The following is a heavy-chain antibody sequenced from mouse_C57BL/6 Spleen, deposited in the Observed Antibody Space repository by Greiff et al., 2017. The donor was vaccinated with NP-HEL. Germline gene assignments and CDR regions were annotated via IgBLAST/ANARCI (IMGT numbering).Heavy chain of an antibody. V-gene: IGHV2-4*01. CDR2: IWSGGST. J-gene: IGHJ1*03. Sequence: VMLVESGPGLVQPSQCLSITCTVSGFSLTSYGVHWVRQPPGKGLEWLGVIWSGGSTDYNDAFISRLSISKDNSKSQVFFKMNSLQADDTAIYYCAKKAGTDWYFDVWGTGTTVTVSS. D-gene: IGHD4-1*01. CDR3: AKKAGTDWYFDV. CDR1: GFSLTSYG.